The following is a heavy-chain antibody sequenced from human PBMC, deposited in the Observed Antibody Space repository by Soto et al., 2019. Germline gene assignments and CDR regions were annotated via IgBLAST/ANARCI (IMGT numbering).Heavy chain of an antibody. V-gene: IGHV1-69*06. Sequence: SVKVSCKASGGTFSSYAISWVRQAPGQGLEWMGGIIPIFGTANYAQKFQGRVAITADKSTSTAYMELSSLRSEDTAVYYCARESYSYGPFDPWGQGTLVTVSS. CDR1: GGTFSSYA. CDR2: IIPIFGTA. J-gene: IGHJ5*02. CDR3: ARESYSYGPFDP. D-gene: IGHD5-18*01.